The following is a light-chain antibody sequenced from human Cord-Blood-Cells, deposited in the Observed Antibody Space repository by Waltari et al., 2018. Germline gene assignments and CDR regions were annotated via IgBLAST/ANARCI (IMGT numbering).Light chain of an antibody. CDR2: EVS. Sequence: QSALTQPASVSGSPGQSLTISCTGTRSDVGGYNYVSWYQQHPGKAPKLMIYEVSNRPPGVSNRFSGSKSGNTASLTISGLQAEDEADYYCSSYTSSSTLVVFGGGTKLTVL. V-gene: IGLV2-14*01. J-gene: IGLJ2*01. CDR1: RSDVGGYNY. CDR3: SSYTSSSTLVV.